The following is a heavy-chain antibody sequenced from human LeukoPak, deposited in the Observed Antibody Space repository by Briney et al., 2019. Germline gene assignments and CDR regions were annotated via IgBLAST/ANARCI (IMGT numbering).Heavy chain of an antibody. CDR1: GYTFTVYY. CDR2: INPNSGGT. J-gene: IGHJ5*02. V-gene: IGHV1-2*02. Sequence: ASVKVSCKASGYTFTVYYMHWVRQAPGQGLEWMGWINPNSGGTNYAQKFQGRVTMTRDTSISTAYMELSRLRSDDTAVYYCARGSWGLLWWNVGFDPWGQGTLVTVSS. CDR3: ARGSWGLLWWNVGFDP. D-gene: IGHD2-21*01.